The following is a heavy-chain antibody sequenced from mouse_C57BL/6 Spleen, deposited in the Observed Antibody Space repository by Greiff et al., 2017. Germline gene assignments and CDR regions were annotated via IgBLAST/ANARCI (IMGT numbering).Heavy chain of an antibody. Sequence: QVQLQQSGAELARPGASVKMSCKASGYTFTSYTMHWVKQRPGQGLEWIGYINPSSGYTKYNQKFKDKATLTADKSSSTAYMQLSSLTSEDSAVXYCARESSDGYYGYWGQGTTLTVSS. V-gene: IGHV1-4*01. D-gene: IGHD2-3*01. CDR2: INPSSGYT. CDR3: ARESSDGYYGY. CDR1: GYTFTSYT. J-gene: IGHJ2*01.